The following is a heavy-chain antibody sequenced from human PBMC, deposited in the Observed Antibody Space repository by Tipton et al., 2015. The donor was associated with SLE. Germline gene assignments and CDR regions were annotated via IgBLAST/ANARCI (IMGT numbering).Heavy chain of an antibody. Sequence: GSLRLSCAASGFMFSSYAMRWVRQAPGKGLEWVSVIYTGGSSTYYADSVKGRFTISRDYSKNTVYLQMNSLRAEDTAVYYCARVDSGNLLFDSWGQGTLVTVSS. CDR3: ARVDSGNLLFDS. V-gene: IGHV3-23*03. CDR2: IYTGGSST. J-gene: IGHJ4*02. CDR1: GFMFSSYA. D-gene: IGHD1-26*01.